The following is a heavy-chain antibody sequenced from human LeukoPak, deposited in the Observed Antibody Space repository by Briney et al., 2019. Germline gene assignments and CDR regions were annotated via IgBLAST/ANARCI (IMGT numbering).Heavy chain of an antibody. J-gene: IGHJ4*02. CDR3: ARDRGMDSSGYYYYDY. Sequence: TGGSLRLSCAASGFTFSSYSMNWVRQAPGKGLEWVSSISSSSSYIYYADSVKGQFTISRDNAKISLYLQMNSLRAEDTAVYYCARDRGMDSSGYYYYDYWGQGTLVTVSS. CDR1: GFTFSSYS. D-gene: IGHD3-22*01. CDR2: ISSSSSYI. V-gene: IGHV3-21*01.